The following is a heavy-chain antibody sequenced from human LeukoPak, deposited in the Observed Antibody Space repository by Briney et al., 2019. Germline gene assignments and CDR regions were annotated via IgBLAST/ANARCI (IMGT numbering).Heavy chain of an antibody. CDR3: ARQVGYSGYYYYGMDV. CDR1: GGSISSYY. CDR2: IYYSGST. J-gene: IGHJ6*02. D-gene: IGHD5-12*01. V-gene: IGHV4-59*08. Sequence: SETLSLTCTVSGGSISSYYWSWIRQPPGKGLERIGYIYYSGSTNYNPSLKSRVTISGDTSKNQFSLKLSSVTAADTAVYYCARQVGYSGYYYYGMDVWGQGTTVTVSS.